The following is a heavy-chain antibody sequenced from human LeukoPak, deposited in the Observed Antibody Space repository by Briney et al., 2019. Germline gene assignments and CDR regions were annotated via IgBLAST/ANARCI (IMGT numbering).Heavy chain of an antibody. CDR2: INASGST. CDR3: ARVYCRGGSCYGGVDY. V-gene: IGHV4-4*07. D-gene: IGHD2-15*01. J-gene: IGHJ4*02. CDR1: GGPISSYY. Sequence: SETLSLTCTVSGGPISSYYWSWIRQPGGKGLEWIGRINASGSTNYNPSLKSRVTMSVDTSKNQFSLNLSFVTAADTAMYYCARVYCRGGSCYGGVDYWGQGSLVTVSS.